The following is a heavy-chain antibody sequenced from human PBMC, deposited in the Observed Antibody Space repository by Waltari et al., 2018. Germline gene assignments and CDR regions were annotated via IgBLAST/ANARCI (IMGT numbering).Heavy chain of an antibody. CDR3: ASPFYDFWSGYHHYFDY. J-gene: IGHJ4*02. D-gene: IGHD3-3*01. V-gene: IGHV1-69*14. CDR2: IIPIFGTA. CDR1: GGTFSSYA. Sequence: QVQLVQSGAEVKKPGSSVKVSCKASGGTFSSYAINWVRQAPGQGLEWMGGIIPIFGTANYAQKFQGRVTITADKSTSTAYMELSSLRSEDTAVYYCASPFYDFWSGYHHYFDYWGQGTLVTVSS.